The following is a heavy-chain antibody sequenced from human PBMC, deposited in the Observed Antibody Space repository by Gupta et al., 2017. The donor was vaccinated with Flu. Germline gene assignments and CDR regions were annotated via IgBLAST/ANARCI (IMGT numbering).Heavy chain of an antibody. CDR2: IYYSGYT. V-gene: IGHV4-59*08. CDR1: GGTFNSYY. Sequence: QVQLQESGPGLVKPSETLSLTWIVSGGTFNSYYWSWIRQPPGRGLEWIGYIYYSGYTDYDRSLRSRVTMSLDTSKNQFSLKLTSVTAADTAVYYCARHRDGAKYGMDVWGQGTTVTVSS. D-gene: IGHD1-26*01. J-gene: IGHJ6*02. CDR3: ARHRDGAKYGMDV.